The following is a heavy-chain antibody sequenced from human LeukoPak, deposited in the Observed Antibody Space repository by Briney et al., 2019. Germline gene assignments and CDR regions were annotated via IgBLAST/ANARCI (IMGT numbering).Heavy chain of an antibody. V-gene: IGHV3-74*01. J-gene: IGHJ6*03. D-gene: IGHD4-11*01. CDR3: ARGTVTTGYYYYYMDV. CDR1: GFTFSSYW. CDR2: INSDGSST. Sequence: PGGSLRLSCAASGFTFSSYWMHWVRQAPGKGLVWVSRINSDGSSTSHADSVKGRFTISRDNAKNTLYLQMNSLRAEDTAVYYCARGTVTTGYYYYYMDVWGKGTTVTVSS.